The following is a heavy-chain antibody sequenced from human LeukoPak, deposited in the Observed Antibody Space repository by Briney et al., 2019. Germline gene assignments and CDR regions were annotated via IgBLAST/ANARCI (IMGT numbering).Heavy chain of an antibody. D-gene: IGHD1-1*01. CDR1: GFILRSHA. V-gene: IGHV3-64D*06. J-gene: IGHJ4*02. CDR3: VKDNEAGGSPFDR. CDR2: ISDNGGST. Sequence: GRSLRLSCSASGFILRSHAMHWVRQAPGKGLEYVSRISDNGGSTYYADSVKGRFTISRDNSKNTLYLQMSSLRAVDTAVYYCVKDNEAGGSPFDRWGQGTLVTVSS.